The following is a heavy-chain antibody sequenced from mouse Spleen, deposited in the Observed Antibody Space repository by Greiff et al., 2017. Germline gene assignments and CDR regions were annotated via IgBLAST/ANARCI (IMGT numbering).Heavy chain of an antibody. Sequence: EVQLQESGAELVKPGASVKLSCTASGFTLKDYYMHWVKQRTEQGLAWIGRIDPEDGETKYAPKFQGKATITADTSSNTAYLPLSSLTSEDTAVYYCARSLRYAPWFAYWGQGTLVTVSA. CDR3: ARSLRYAPWFAY. D-gene: IGHD2-14*01. J-gene: IGHJ3*01. CDR1: GFTLKDYY. CDR2: IDPEDGET. V-gene: IGHV14-2*01.